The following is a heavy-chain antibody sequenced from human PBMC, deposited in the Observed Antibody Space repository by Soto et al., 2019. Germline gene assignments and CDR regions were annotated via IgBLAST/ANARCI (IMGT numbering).Heavy chain of an antibody. CDR3: AKARSGWFDY. CDR1: GFTFSSYA. J-gene: IGHJ4*02. CDR2: VSGSGGST. Sequence: GGSLRLSCAASGFTFSSYAMSWVRQAPGEGLEWVSAVSGSGGSTYYADSVKGRFTISRDNSKNTLYLQMNSLRAEDTAVYYCAKARSGWFDYSGQGTLVTVSS. D-gene: IGHD6-19*01. V-gene: IGHV3-23*01.